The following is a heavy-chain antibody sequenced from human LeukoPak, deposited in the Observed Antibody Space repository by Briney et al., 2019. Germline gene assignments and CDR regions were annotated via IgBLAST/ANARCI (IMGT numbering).Heavy chain of an antibody. CDR1: GFTFSRYS. CDR2: ISSSSSFI. J-gene: IGHJ4*02. CDR3: ATDPPLGSCSTISCPHLDY. V-gene: IGHV3-21*01. Sequence: GGSMRLSCAASGFTFSRYSMNWVRQAPGKGLEWVSSISSSSSFIYYADSVKGRFTTSRDNAKNSLYLQMNSLRAEDTAVYYRATDPPLGSCSTISCPHLDYWGQGTLVTVSS. D-gene: IGHD2-2*01.